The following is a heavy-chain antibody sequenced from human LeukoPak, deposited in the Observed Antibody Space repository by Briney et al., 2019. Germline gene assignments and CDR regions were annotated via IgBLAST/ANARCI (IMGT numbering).Heavy chain of an antibody. Sequence: GGSLRRSCAASGFTFSSYWMSWVRQAPGKGLEWVANIKQDGSEKHYVDSVKGRFTISRDNAKDSLYLQMNSLRAEDTAVYYCATAAYNWNYYFDYWGQGTLVSVSS. J-gene: IGHJ4*02. CDR3: ATAAYNWNYYFDY. V-gene: IGHV3-7*01. D-gene: IGHD1-7*01. CDR2: IKQDGSEK. CDR1: GFTFSSYW.